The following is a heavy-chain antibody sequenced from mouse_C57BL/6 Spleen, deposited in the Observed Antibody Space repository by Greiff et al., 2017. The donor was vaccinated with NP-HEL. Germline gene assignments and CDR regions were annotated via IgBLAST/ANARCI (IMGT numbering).Heavy chain of an antibody. J-gene: IGHJ3*01. CDR2: ISSGGSYT. CDR1: GFTFSSYG. CDR3: ARRVLSTMVTEGFAY. Sequence: EVQLVESGGDLVKPGGSLKLSCAASGFTFSSYGMSWVRQTPDKRLEWVATISSGGSYTYYPDSVKGRFTSSRDNAKNTLYLQMSSLKSEDTAMYYCARRVLSTMVTEGFAYWGQGTLVTVSA. V-gene: IGHV5-6*01. D-gene: IGHD2-2*01.